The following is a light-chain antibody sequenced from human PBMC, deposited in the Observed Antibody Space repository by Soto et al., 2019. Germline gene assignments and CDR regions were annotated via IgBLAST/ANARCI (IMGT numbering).Light chain of an antibody. CDR2: TSN. Sequence: QSVLTQPPSASGTPGQRVTISCSGSSSNIGNNPVNWYQQLPGTAPKLLIYTSNQRPSGVPDRFSGSKSGTSASLAISGLQSEDEADYYCAAWDDRLNGYVFGTGTKSPS. CDR3: AAWDDRLNGYV. J-gene: IGLJ1*01. V-gene: IGLV1-44*01. CDR1: SSNIGNNP.